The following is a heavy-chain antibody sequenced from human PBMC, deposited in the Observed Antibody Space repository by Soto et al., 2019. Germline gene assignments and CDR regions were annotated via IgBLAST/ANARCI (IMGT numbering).Heavy chain of an antibody. V-gene: IGHV3-23*01. CDR1: GFTFSSYA. D-gene: IGHD3-9*01. J-gene: IGHJ6*02. Sequence: PVGSLRLSCAASGFTFSSYAMSWVRQAPGKGLEWVSAISGSGGSTYYADSVKGRFTISRDNSKNTLYLQMNSLRAEDTAVYYCAKAMTGGPPYYYYGMDVWGQGTTVTVSS. CDR3: AKAMTGGPPYYYYGMDV. CDR2: ISGSGGST.